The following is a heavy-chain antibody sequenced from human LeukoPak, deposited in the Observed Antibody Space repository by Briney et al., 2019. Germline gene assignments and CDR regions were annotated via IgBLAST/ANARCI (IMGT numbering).Heavy chain of an antibody. CDR1: GFTLINYG. Sequence: PGGSLRLSCAAAGFTLINYGMRWVRQARGKGLEWVANIKEEGSEKYYVESVKGRFTISRDNARNSLYLQMNSLRAEDTAVYYCASGRQLGYWGQGTLVTGSS. CDR3: ASGRQLGY. D-gene: IGHD6-13*01. J-gene: IGHJ4*02. CDR2: IKEEGSEK. V-gene: IGHV3-7*01.